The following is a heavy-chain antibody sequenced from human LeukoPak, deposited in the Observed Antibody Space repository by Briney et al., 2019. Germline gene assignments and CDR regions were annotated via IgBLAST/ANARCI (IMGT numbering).Heavy chain of an antibody. J-gene: IGHJ4*02. V-gene: IGHV3-21*01. CDR2: ISSSSSYI. CDR1: GFTFSSYS. CDR3: AREPRRVPRWDIVVVPAAIYFDY. D-gene: IGHD2-2*01. Sequence: GGSLRLSCAASGFTFSSYSMNWVRQAPGKGLEWVSSISSSSSYIYYADSVKGRFTISRDNAKNSLYLQMNSLRAEDTAVYYCAREPRRVPRWDIVVVPAAIYFDYWGQGTLVTVSS.